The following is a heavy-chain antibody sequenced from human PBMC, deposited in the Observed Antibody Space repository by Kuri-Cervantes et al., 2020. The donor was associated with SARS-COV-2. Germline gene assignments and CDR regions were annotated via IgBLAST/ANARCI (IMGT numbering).Heavy chain of an antibody. CDR1: GFTFSSYS. V-gene: IGHV3-21*01. D-gene: IGHD2-15*01. Sequence: LSLTCAASGFTFSSYSMNWVRQAPGKGLEWVSSISSSSSYIYYADSVKGRFTISRDNSKNTLYLQMNSLRAEDTAVYYCAKVDYCSGGSCYPGGAFDIWGQGTMVTVSS. CDR3: AKVDYCSGGSCYPGGAFDI. CDR2: ISSSSSYI. J-gene: IGHJ3*02.